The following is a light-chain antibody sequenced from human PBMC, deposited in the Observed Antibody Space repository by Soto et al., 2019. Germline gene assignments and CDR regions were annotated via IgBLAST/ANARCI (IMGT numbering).Light chain of an antibody. CDR1: SSDVGSYNL. V-gene: IGLV2-23*01. J-gene: IGLJ2*01. CDR3: CSYAGSSTHVV. CDR2: EGS. Sequence: QSVLTQPASVSGSPGQSITISCTGTSSDVGSYNLVSWYQQHPGKAPKLMIDEGSKRPSGVSNRFSGSKSVNTASLTISGLQAEDEADYYCCSYAGSSTHVVFGGGTKLTVL.